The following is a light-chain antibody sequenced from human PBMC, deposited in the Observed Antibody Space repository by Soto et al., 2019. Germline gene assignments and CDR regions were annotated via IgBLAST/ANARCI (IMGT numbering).Light chain of an antibody. V-gene: IGLV2-8*01. CDR3: SSYAGDNTYV. Sequence: QSALTQLPSASGSPGQSVSISCTGTSRDIGNYNYVSWYQQHPGKAPKLIIYEVSKRPSGVPDRFSASKFANTASLTVAGLQAEDEADYHCSSYAGDNTYVFGSGTKVTVL. CDR2: EVS. CDR1: SRDIGNYNY. J-gene: IGLJ1*01.